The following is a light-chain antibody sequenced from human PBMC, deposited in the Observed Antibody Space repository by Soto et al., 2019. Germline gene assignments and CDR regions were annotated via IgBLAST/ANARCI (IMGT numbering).Light chain of an antibody. Sequence: QSELTQPPSVSGAPGQRVTISCTGSYSNIGAGYEVHWYQQVPGSAPKLLVSGHNNRPAGVPDRFFGSKSGSSASLTIIGGQAVGEADYYCQSFDNSAGGSGVFGGGTKVTVL. J-gene: IGLJ3*02. V-gene: IGLV1-40*01. CDR1: YSNIGAGYE. CDR3: QSFDNSAGGSGV. CDR2: GHN.